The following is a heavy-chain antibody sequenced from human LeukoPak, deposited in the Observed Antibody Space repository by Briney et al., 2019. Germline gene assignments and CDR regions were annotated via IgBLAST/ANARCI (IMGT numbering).Heavy chain of an antibody. CDR1: GFTFSSYW. CDR2: IKQDGSEK. Sequence: GGSLRLSCAASGFTFSSYWMSWVGQAPGTGLEWGANIKQDGSEKYYVDSVKGRFTISRDNAKNSLYLQMNSLRAEDTAVYYCARFKRAGSCRFDYWGQGTLVTVSS. CDR3: ARFKRAGSCRFDY. V-gene: IGHV3-7*01. D-gene: IGHD2-2*01. J-gene: IGHJ4*02.